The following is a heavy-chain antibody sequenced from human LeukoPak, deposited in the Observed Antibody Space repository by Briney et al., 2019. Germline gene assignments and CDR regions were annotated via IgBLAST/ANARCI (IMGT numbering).Heavy chain of an antibody. J-gene: IGHJ4*02. Sequence: PGGSLRLSCAVSGFTFSTYAMSWVRQAPGKGLEWVSGISGSGGSTYYVDSVKGRFTISRDNSKNTLYLQMNSLRAEDTAVYYCAKHRENYADSSFDDYWGQGTLVAVSS. CDR3: AKHRENYADSSFDDY. D-gene: IGHD4-17*01. CDR1: GFTFSTYA. CDR2: ISGSGGST. V-gene: IGHV3-23*01.